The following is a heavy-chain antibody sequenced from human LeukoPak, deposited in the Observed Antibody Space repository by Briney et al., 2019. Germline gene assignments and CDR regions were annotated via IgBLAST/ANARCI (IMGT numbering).Heavy chain of an antibody. CDR3: ARLAYCGGDCFSGLNPFDY. V-gene: IGHV3-7*01. J-gene: IGHJ4*02. D-gene: IGHD2-21*01. Sequence: GGSLRLSCAASGFTFSSYWMSWVRQAPGQGLEWVANAKQDGSEKYYVDSVKGRFTISRDNAKNSLYLQMNSLRAEDTAVYYCARLAYCGGDCFSGLNPFDYWGQGALVTVSS. CDR2: AKQDGSEK. CDR1: GFTFSSYW.